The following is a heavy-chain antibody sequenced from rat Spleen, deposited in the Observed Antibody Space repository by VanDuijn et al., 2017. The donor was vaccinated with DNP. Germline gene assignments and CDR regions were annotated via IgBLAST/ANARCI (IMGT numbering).Heavy chain of an antibody. Sequence: EVQLVEYGGGLVQPGKSLKLSCAASGFPFRDYYMAWVRQVPGKGLEWVASITSSGGSTYYPDSVKGRFSISRDNAKNTLYLQMNSLRSEDTATYYCARLPGYNGFAYWGQGTLVTVSS. CDR3: ARLPGYNGFAY. CDR1: GFPFRDYY. CDR2: ITSSGGST. D-gene: IGHD1-4*01. V-gene: IGHV5-25*01. J-gene: IGHJ3*01.